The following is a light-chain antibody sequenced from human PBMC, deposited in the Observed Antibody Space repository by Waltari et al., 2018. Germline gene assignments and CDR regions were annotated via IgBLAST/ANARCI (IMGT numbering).Light chain of an antibody. CDR3: CSYAGSNVV. CDR2: EVT. CDR1: SSDVGSYNL. Sequence: QSALTQPASVSASPGQSITISCTGTSSDVGSYNLVSWYQHHPGKAPKLMIYEVTKRPSGGSNRFSGSKSDNTASLTISGLQAEDETNYYCCSYAGSNVVFGGGTKLTVL. J-gene: IGLJ2*01. V-gene: IGLV2-23*02.